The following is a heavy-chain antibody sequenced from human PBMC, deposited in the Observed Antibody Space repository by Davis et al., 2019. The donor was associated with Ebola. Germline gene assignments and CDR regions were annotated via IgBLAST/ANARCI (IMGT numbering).Heavy chain of an antibody. V-gene: IGHV1-69*06. Sequence: SVKVSCKASGGTFSSYAISWVRQAPGQGLEWTGGIIPIFGTANYAQKFQGRVTITADKSTSTAYMELSSLRSEDTAVYYCARAECDFWSGYPRYYYYYDMDVWDQGTTVTVSS. J-gene: IGHJ6*02. CDR1: GGTFSSYA. CDR2: IIPIFGTA. D-gene: IGHD3-3*01. CDR3: ARAECDFWSGYPRYYYYYDMDV.